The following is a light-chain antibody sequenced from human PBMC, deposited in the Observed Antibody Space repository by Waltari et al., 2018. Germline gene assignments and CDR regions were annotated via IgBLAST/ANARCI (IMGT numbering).Light chain of an antibody. CDR3: QQADSFPLT. V-gene: IGKV1-12*01. Sequence: DIQMTQSPSSVSASVGDRVTITCRASQAIVTWLAWYQQKPGKAPKLLIYAASTLQSGVPSRFSGSGSGTSFTLIISSLQPEDCATYYCQQADSFPLTFGGGTKVEIK. J-gene: IGKJ4*01. CDR2: AAS. CDR1: QAIVTW.